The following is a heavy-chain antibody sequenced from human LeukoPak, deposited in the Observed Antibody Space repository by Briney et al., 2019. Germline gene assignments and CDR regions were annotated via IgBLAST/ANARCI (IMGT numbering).Heavy chain of an antibody. J-gene: IGHJ4*02. Sequence: SETLSLTCAVYGGSFSGYYWSWIRQPPGKGLEWIGEINHSGSTNYNPSLKSRVTISVDTSNNQFSLKLSSVTAADTAVYYCARVGDTAMVGAGYFDYWGQGTLVTVSS. CDR2: INHSGST. CDR3: ARVGDTAMVGAGYFDY. D-gene: IGHD5-18*01. V-gene: IGHV4-34*01. CDR1: GGSFSGYY.